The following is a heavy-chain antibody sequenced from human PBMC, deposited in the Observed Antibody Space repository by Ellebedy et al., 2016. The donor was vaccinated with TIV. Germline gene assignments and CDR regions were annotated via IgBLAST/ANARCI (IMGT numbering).Heavy chain of an antibody. CDR2: ISISSSNI. CDR3: AGDPSYGSSWNYYLDY. D-gene: IGHD6-13*01. Sequence: GGSLRLXXDGSGFTFSRYAMNWVRQAPGKGLEWVSYISISSSNIQYAESVKGRFTISRDNAKSSLYLQMNSLRAEDTAVYYCAGDPSYGSSWNYYLDYWGQGTLVTVSS. CDR1: GFTFSRYA. V-gene: IGHV3-48*01. J-gene: IGHJ4*02.